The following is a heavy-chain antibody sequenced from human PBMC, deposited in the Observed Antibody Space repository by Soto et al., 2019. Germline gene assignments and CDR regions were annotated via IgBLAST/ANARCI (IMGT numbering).Heavy chain of an antibody. V-gene: IGHV3-23*01. Sequence: EVQLLESGGGLVQPGGSLRLSCAASGFTFSNYAMSWVRQAPGKGLEWVSGLSDGGGSTFYADSVKGRFTISRDNAKNTLYLQMSSLRAEDTAVYYCARVVSGYSYGYPGMDVWGQGTTVTVSS. CDR1: GFTFSNYA. CDR3: ARVVSGYSYGYPGMDV. D-gene: IGHD5-18*01. CDR2: LSDGGGST. J-gene: IGHJ6*02.